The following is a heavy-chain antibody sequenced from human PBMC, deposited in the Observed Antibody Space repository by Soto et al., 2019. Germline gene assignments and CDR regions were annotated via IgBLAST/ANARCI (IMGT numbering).Heavy chain of an antibody. CDR1: VFTFSNYS. V-gene: IGHV3-21*01. Sequence: SLRLSCLGSVFTFSNYSINWVRQAPGKGLEWVSSIGSRSDIYYADSVKGRFTISRDNAKNSVSLQMNSLRAEDTAVYYCAREYTAWPLAYGLDVWGQGTTVTVSS. CDR3: AREYTAWPLAYGLDV. D-gene: IGHD2-2*02. CDR2: IGSRSDI. J-gene: IGHJ6*02.